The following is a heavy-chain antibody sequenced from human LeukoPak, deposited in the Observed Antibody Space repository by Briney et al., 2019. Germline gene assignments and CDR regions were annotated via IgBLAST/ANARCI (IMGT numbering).Heavy chain of an antibody. V-gene: IGHV4-59*08. D-gene: IGHD6-19*01. CDR3: ARHAPSDTSGWYYFDY. J-gene: IGHJ4*02. CDR2: IYYSGTI. CDR1: GGSLSPYY. Sequence: SGTLSLTCTVSGGSLSPYYWTWVRQAPGKGLEWVGYIYYSGTIQYNPSLKSRVAMSVDTLDNQVTLKLKSVTAADTAVYYCARHAPSDTSGWYYFDYWGQGTLVTVSS.